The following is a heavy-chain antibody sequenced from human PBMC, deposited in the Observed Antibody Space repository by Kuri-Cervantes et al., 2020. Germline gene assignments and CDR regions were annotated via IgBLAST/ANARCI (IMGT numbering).Heavy chain of an antibody. V-gene: IGHV1-2*02. CDR3: ARGALWFGENWFDP. Sequence: ASVKVSCKASGYTFTGYYMHWVRQAPGQGLEWMGWINPNSGGTNYAQKFQSRVTMTRDTSISTAYMELSRLRSDDTAVYYCARGALWFGENWFDPWGQGTLVTVSS. D-gene: IGHD3-10*01. CDR2: INPNSGGT. J-gene: IGHJ5*02. CDR1: GYTFTGYY.